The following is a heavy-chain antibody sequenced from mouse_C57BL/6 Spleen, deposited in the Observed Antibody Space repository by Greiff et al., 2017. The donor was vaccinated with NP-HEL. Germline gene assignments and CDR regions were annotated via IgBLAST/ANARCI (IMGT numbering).Heavy chain of an antibody. D-gene: IGHD2-4*01. Sequence: EVQLVESGGGLVKPGGSLKLSCAASGFTFSSYAMSWVRQTPEKRLEWVATISDGGRYTYYPDNVKGRFTISRDNAKNNLYLQMSHLKSEDTAMYYCARGYDYDGPFAYWGQGTLVTVSA. CDR1: GFTFSSYA. V-gene: IGHV5-4*01. CDR3: ARGYDYDGPFAY. J-gene: IGHJ3*01. CDR2: ISDGGRYT.